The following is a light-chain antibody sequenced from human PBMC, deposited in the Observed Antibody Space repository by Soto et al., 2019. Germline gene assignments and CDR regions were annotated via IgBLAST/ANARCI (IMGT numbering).Light chain of an antibody. V-gene: IGLV2-23*01. J-gene: IGLJ1*01. CDR3: CSFARGSTSYV. CDR1: SSDVGSSNL. CDR2: EGT. Sequence: QSALTQPASVSGSPGQSIAISCTGTSSDVGSSNLLSWYQHHPGKAPKLIIYEGTRRPSGVSGRFSGSMSGNTASLTISGLQAEDEAEYYCCSFARGSTSYVFGTGTKLT.